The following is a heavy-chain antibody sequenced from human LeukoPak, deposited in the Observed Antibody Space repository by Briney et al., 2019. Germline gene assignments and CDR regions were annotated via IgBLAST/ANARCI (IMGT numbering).Heavy chain of an antibody. J-gene: IGHJ3*02. Sequence: SGTLSLTCTVSGVSITTNNWWTWVRQSPGKGLEWIAEIYYTGTGSANYNPSLKSRVSISVDQSKNQFSLNLSSVTAADTAVYYCVRAGRIGQSDAFDIWGQGTMVTVSS. D-gene: IGHD3-10*01. CDR3: VRAGRIGQSDAFDI. CDR1: GVSITTNNW. V-gene: IGHV4-4*02. CDR2: IYYTGTGSA.